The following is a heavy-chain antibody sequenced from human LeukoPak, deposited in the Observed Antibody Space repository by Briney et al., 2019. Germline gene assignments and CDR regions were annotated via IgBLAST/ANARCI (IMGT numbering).Heavy chain of an antibody. Sequence: GGSLRLSCAASGFTFSSYSMNWVRQAPGKGLEWVSAISGSGGSTYYADSVKGRFTISRDNSKNTLYLQMNSLRAEDTAVYYCAKDLVVVPAAMEGYFDYWGQGTLVTVSS. D-gene: IGHD2-2*01. J-gene: IGHJ4*02. CDR2: ISGSGGST. V-gene: IGHV3-23*01. CDR3: AKDLVVVPAAMEGYFDY. CDR1: GFTFSSYS.